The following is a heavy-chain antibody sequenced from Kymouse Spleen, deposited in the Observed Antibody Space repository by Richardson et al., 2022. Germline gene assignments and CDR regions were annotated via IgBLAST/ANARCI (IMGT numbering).Heavy chain of an antibody. CDR2: IYSGGST. J-gene: IGHJ4*02. D-gene: IGHD5-12*01. V-gene: IGHV3-53*01. Sequence: EVQLVESGGGLIQPGGSLRLSCAASGFTVSSNYMSWVRQAPGKGLEWVSVIYSGGSTYYADSVKGRFTISRDNSKNTLYLQMNSLRAEDTAVYYCARIVATIKGLGYFDYWGQGTLVTVSS. CDR1: GFTVSSNY. CDR3: ARIVATIKGLGYFDY.